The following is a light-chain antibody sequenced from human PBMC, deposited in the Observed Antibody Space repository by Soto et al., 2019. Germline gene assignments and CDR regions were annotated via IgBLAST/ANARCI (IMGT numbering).Light chain of an antibody. J-gene: IGKJ2*01. CDR2: DAS. Sequence: DIVLTQSPATLSLSPGERATLSCRASQSVSSYLAWYQQKPGQAPRLLIYDASNRATGIAARFSGSGSGTDFTLTISSLEPEDFEVYYCQQRGTWPPYTFGQGTKLEIK. V-gene: IGKV3-11*01. CDR3: QQRGTWPPYT. CDR1: QSVSSY.